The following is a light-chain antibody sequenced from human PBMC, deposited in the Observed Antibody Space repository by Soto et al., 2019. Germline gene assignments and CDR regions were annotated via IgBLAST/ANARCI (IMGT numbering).Light chain of an antibody. Sequence: IVLSMSPGTLSLSPRERATLSCRASQSVSSSYLAWYQQKPGQAHRLLIHGASSRATGIPDRISGSGSGTDFTLTIIRLEPEDFAVYYCQQYGSSPITFGQGTRLEIK. J-gene: IGKJ5*01. CDR3: QQYGSSPIT. CDR1: QSVSSSY. CDR2: GAS. V-gene: IGKV3-20*01.